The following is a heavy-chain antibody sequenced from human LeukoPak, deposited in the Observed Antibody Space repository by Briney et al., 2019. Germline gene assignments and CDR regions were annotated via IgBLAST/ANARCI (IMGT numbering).Heavy chain of an antibody. CDR3: ARGLRYCSGGSCYNSDAFDI. CDR2: IGTAGDP. Sequence: GGSLRLSCAASGFTFSSYDMHWVSQATGKGLEWVSAIGTAGDPYYPGSVKGRFTISRENAKISLYLQMISLRAGDTAVYYCARGLRYCSGGSCYNSDAFDIWGQGTMVTVSS. CDR1: GFTFSSYD. J-gene: IGHJ3*02. V-gene: IGHV3-13*05. D-gene: IGHD2-15*01.